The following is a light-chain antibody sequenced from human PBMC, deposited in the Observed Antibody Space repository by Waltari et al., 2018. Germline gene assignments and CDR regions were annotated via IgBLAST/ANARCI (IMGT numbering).Light chain of an antibody. CDR1: QGVGKY. J-gene: IGKJ1*01. Sequence: DIVLTQSPGTLSLSPGERATLSCRASQGVGKYLAWYQQRPGQAPRLLLYQASIRATGIPDRFSGRGFGTYFSLTISRLEPEAFVVYYCQKYDCLPATFGQGTTVEIK. V-gene: IGKV3-20*01. CDR2: QAS. CDR3: QKYDCLPAT.